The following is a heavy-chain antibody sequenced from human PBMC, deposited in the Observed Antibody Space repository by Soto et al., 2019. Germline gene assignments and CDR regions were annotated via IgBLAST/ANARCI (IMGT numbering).Heavy chain of an antibody. CDR3: ARSITLVRGVIIPLYFDC. J-gene: IGHJ4*02. D-gene: IGHD3-10*01. Sequence: QVQLQESGPGLVKPSQTLSLTCTVSGAYISNGGYYWSWIRQHPGKGLEWIGYTFYSATTYYNPSRKRPLALSIDTSKNQFSLKLSSVTAADTAVYSCARSITLVRGVIIPLYFDCCGQGNLFTVSS. CDR2: TFYSATT. V-gene: IGHV4-31*01. CDR1: GAYISNGGYY.